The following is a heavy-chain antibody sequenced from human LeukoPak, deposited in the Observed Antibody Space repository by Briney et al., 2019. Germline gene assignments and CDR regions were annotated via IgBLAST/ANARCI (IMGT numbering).Heavy chain of an antibody. CDR3: ARDQGGNSFDYYYMDV. Sequence: PSETLSLTCTVSGGSISSYYWSWIRQPPGEGLEWIGYIYYSGSSSYNPSLKSRVTMSVDTSKNQFSLKLSSVTAADTAVYYCARDQGGNSFDYYYMDVWAKGPRSPSP. CDR1: GGSISSYY. CDR2: IYYSGSS. J-gene: IGHJ6*03. D-gene: IGHD4-23*01. V-gene: IGHV4-59*01.